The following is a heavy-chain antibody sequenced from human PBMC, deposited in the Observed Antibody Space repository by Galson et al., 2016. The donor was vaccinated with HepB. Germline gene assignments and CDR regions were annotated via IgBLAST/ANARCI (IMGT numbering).Heavy chain of an antibody. CDR3: ASGGRKGLWGYYFDY. CDR1: GGSISSGGYY. D-gene: IGHD5-18*01. CDR2: IYHSGNA. J-gene: IGHJ4*02. V-gene: IGHV4-31*03. Sequence: TLSLTCTVSGGSISSGGYYWSWIRHHPGEGLEWIGYIYHSGNAYYNASLKSRVTISVDASKNQFSLKLSSVTAADTAVYYCASGGRKGLWGYYFDYWGQGTLVTVSS.